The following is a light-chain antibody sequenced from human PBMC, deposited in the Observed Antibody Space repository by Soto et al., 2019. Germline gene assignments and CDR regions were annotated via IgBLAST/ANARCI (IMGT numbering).Light chain of an antibody. CDR2: DAS. V-gene: IGKV3-15*01. Sequence: LMTQSPTTMSVSPGARATLSCRARQSVSGKWAGYQQKPGQAPRLLIYDASTRSTGIPARFSGSGSGTEFTLTISSLQSEDFAVYYCQQSNNWPWTFGQGTKVDNK. J-gene: IGKJ1*01. CDR3: QQSNNWPWT. CDR1: QSVSGK.